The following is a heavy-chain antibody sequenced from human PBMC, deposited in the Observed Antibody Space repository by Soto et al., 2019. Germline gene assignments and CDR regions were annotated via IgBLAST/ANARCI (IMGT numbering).Heavy chain of an antibody. J-gene: IGHJ4*02. Sequence: SETLSLTCAVYGGSFSGYYWSWIRQPPGKGLEWIGEINHSGSTNYNPSLKSRVTISVDTSKNQFSLKLSSVTAADTAVYYCAREDIAAAGNVDYWGQGTLVTV. V-gene: IGHV4-34*01. CDR3: AREDIAAAGNVDY. D-gene: IGHD6-13*01. CDR2: INHSGST. CDR1: GGSFSGYY.